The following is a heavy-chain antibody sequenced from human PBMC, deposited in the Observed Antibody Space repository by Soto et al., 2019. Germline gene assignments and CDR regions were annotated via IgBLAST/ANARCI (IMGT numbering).Heavy chain of an antibody. Sequence: QVQLVQSGAEVKKPGASVKVSCKASGYTFSIYDIHWVRQATGQGLEWMGWMNPDSGNTGYAQNFQGRVTMTRNSSINTGYMELSSLRSEDTAVYYCARLPSSSNYYYYGMDVRGQGTTVTVSS. CDR3: ARLPSSSNYYYYGMDV. CDR1: GYTFSIYD. J-gene: IGHJ6*01. D-gene: IGHD6-6*01. V-gene: IGHV1-8*01. CDR2: MNPDSGNT.